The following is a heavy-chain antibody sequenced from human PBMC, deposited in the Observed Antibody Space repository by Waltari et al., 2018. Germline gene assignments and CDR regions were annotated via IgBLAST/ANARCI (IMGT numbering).Heavy chain of an antibody. J-gene: IGHJ6*03. Sequence: QVQLQESGPGLVKPSQTLSLTCTVSGGSISSGGYYWSWLRQHPGKGLEWIGYIYYSGSTYYNPSLKSRVTISVDTSKNQFSLKLSSVTAADTAVYYCARDRHIEGARYMDVWGKGTTVTVSS. D-gene: IGHD2-21*01. CDR2: IYYSGST. V-gene: IGHV4-31*03. CDR3: ARDRHIEGARYMDV. CDR1: GGSISSGGYY.